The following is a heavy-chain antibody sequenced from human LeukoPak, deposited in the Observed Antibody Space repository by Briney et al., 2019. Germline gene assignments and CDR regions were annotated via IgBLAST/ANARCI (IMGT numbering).Heavy chain of an antibody. D-gene: IGHD3-10*01. CDR1: GYSFTRYF. V-gene: IGHV1-46*01. CDR2: IIPSDGST. Sequence: GASVKVSCKASGYSFTRYFIHWVRQAPGQGLEWMGIIIPSDGSTSYAQKFQGRVTMTRDTSTSTVYMVLSSLRSEDTAVYYCARGKVVTMVRGVIITYFDYWGQGTLVTVSS. J-gene: IGHJ4*02. CDR3: ARGKVVTMVRGVIITYFDY.